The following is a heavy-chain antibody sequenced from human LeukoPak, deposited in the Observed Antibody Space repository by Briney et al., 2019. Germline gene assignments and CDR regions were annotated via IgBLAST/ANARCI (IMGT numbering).Heavy chain of an antibody. D-gene: IGHD6-19*01. CDR1: GYTFTGYY. CDR2: INPNSGGT. J-gene: IGHJ5*02. V-gene: IGHV1-2*02. Sequence: ASVKVSCKASGYTFTGYYMHWVRQAPGQGLEWMGWINPNSGGTNYAQKFQGRVTMTRDTSISTAYMELSRLRSDDTAVYYCARARPGVSGWYPAKAWFDPWGQGTLVTVSS. CDR3: ARARPGVSGWYPAKAWFDP.